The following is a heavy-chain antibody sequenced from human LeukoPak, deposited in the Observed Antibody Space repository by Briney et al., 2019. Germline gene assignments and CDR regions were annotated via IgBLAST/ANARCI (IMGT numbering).Heavy chain of an antibody. CDR1: GFTFSSYW. Sequence: PGGSLRLSCAASGFTFSSYWVHWVRQAPGKGLVWVSRINSDGSSTSYADSVKGRFTISRDNAKNTLYLQMNSLRAEDTAVYYCARGVYSSSLYFDYWGQGTLVTVSS. CDR2: INSDGSST. V-gene: IGHV3-74*01. CDR3: ARGVYSSSLYFDY. J-gene: IGHJ4*02. D-gene: IGHD6-6*01.